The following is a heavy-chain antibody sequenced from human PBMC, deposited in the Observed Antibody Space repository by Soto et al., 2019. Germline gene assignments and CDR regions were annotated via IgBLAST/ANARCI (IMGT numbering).Heavy chain of an antibody. CDR2: IKQDGSEK. CDR1: GFTFSSYW. CDR3: ARDLPQWLVTSIFDY. J-gene: IGHJ4*02. D-gene: IGHD6-19*01. V-gene: IGHV3-7*01. Sequence: GGSLRLSCAASGFTFSSYWMSWVRQAPGKGLEWVANIKQDGSEKYYVDSVKGRFAISRDNAKNSLYLQMNSLRAEDTAVYYCARDLPQWLVTSIFDYWGQGTLVTAPQ.